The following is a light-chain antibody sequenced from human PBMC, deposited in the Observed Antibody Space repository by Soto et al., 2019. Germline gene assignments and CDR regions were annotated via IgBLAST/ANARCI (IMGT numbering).Light chain of an antibody. V-gene: IGKV3-20*01. CDR2: GAS. Sequence: EIVLTQSPCTLSLSPGERATLSCRASQSVSSSYLAWYQQKPGQAPRLLIYGASSRATGIPDRFSGSGSGADFTLTISRLEPEDFAVYYCQQYGSSPRTFGQRTNVDI. J-gene: IGKJ1*01. CDR3: QQYGSSPRT. CDR1: QSVSSSY.